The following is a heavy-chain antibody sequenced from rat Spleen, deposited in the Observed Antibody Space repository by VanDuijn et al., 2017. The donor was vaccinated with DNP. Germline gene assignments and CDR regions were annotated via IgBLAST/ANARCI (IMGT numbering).Heavy chain of an antibody. Sequence: EVQLVESGGGLVQPGRSLKLSCAASGFTFSDYNMAWVRQAPKKGLEWVATIIYDGSRTYYRDSVKGRFTISRDNAKSTLYLQMDSLRSEDTATYYCATQNYYSSPDYFDYWGQGVMVTVSS. CDR2: IIYDGSRT. D-gene: IGHD1-2*01. V-gene: IGHV5S10*01. CDR1: GFTFSDYN. J-gene: IGHJ2*01. CDR3: ATQNYYSSPDYFDY.